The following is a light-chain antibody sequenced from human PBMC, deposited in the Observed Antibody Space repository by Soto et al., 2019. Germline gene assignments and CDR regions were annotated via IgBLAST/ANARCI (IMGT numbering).Light chain of an antibody. CDR3: QHYGNTPPSVT. Sequence: EIVLTQSPNTLSLSPGERATLSCRASQSVSSDYLVWYQQKPGQAPRLLIYGASSRATGIPDRFSGSGSGTDFTLTISRLEPEDFAVYYCQHYGNTPPSVTFGHGTKVDIK. CDR1: QSVSSDY. V-gene: IGKV3-20*01. J-gene: IGKJ3*01. CDR2: GAS.